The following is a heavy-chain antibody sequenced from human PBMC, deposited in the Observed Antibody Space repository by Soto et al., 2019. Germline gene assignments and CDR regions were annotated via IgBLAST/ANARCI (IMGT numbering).Heavy chain of an antibody. D-gene: IGHD1-26*01. J-gene: IGHJ6*02. CDR2: IIPLFRTP. V-gene: IGHV1-69*12. CDR3: ARDNERLQLGGTYSYILDV. Sequence: QVQLVQSGAEMKEPGSSLKVSCKTSGGTFSSSAISWLRQAPGQGLEWMGGIIPLFRTPDDAQKFQGRVTIAADESATTAYMELPSLRSEATAVSYCARDNERLQLGGTYSYILDVWGQGTTITVSS. CDR1: GGTFSSSA.